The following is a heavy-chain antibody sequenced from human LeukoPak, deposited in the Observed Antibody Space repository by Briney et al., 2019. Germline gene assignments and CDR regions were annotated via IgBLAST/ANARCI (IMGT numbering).Heavy chain of an antibody. CDR1: RFTFSSYG. J-gene: IGHJ4*02. D-gene: IGHD5-18*01. Sequence: GGSLRLSCAASRFTFSSYGMDWVRQAPGKGLEWVAVISYDGSNKYYGDSVKGRFTISRDNSKNTLYLQMNSLRAEDTAVYYCARSYSYGGIHYWGQGTLVTVSS. V-gene: IGHV3-30*03. CDR2: ISYDGSNK. CDR3: ARSYSYGGIHY.